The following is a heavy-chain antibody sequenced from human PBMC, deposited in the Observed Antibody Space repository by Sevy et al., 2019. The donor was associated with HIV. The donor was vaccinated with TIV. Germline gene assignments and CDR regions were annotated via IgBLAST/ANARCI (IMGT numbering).Heavy chain of an antibody. CDR1: GYRFTNYW. D-gene: IGHD4-4*01. CDR2: IYPGDSDT. V-gene: IGHV5-51*01. Sequence: GESLKISCKGSGYRFTNYWIGWVRQMPGKGLEWMGSIYPGDSDTRYSPSFRGQVTISADKSIGTAYLQWSSLRASDTAMYDCARPGHSDYGMDVWGQGTTVTVSS. CDR3: ARPGHSDYGMDV. J-gene: IGHJ6*02.